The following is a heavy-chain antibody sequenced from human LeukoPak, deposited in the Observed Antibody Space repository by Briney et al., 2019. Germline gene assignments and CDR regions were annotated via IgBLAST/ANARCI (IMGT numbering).Heavy chain of an antibody. CDR1: GYTFTGYY. J-gene: IGHJ4*02. CDR3: GRREWGSGWYSDY. CDR2: INPNSSGT. Sequence: ASVKVSCKASGYTFTGYYMHWVRQAPGQGLEWMGRINPNSSGTNYAQKFQGRVTMTRDTSISTAYMELSRLRSDDTAVYYCGRREWGSGWYSDYWGQGTLVTVSS. D-gene: IGHD6-19*01. V-gene: IGHV1-2*06.